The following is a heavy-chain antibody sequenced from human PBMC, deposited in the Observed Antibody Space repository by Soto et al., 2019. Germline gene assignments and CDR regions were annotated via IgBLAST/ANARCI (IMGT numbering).Heavy chain of an antibody. CDR1: GFSFSSYA. Sequence: PGGSLRLSCAASGFSFSSYAMSWVRQSPGKGLEWVSSISRSGNSTYSADSVRGRFTISRDNSKNTLYLQMYSLRAEDTAVYYCAKEKCSTSSTSCYLDYWGQGTLVTVSS. V-gene: IGHV3-23*01. CDR3: AKEKCSTSSTSCYLDY. J-gene: IGHJ4*02. D-gene: IGHD2-2*01. CDR2: ISRSGNST.